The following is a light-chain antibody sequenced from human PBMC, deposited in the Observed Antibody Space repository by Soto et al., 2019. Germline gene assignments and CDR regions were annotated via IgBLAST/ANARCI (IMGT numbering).Light chain of an antibody. Sequence: EILLTQSPGTLSLYPGERATLSCRASQSVSSSYLSWYQLKPGQAPRLLIYGASSRATGIPDRFSGSGSGTGFTLTISRLEPEDFAVYYCQQYGYSFRAFGQGTKVEL. CDR3: QQYGYSFRA. J-gene: IGKJ1*01. CDR2: GAS. CDR1: QSVSSSY. V-gene: IGKV3-20*01.